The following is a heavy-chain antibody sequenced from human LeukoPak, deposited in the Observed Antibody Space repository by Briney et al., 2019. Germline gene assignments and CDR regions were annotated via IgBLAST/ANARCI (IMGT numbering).Heavy chain of an antibody. Sequence: GGSLRRSCAASGFTFSSYGMHWVRQAPGKGLEWVAVISYDGSNKYYADSVKGRFTISRDNSKNTLYLQMNSLRAEDTAVYYCAKDSQVIAVAGYFDYWGQGTLVTVSS. V-gene: IGHV3-30*18. CDR2: ISYDGSNK. CDR1: GFTFSSYG. D-gene: IGHD6-19*01. J-gene: IGHJ4*02. CDR3: AKDSQVIAVAGYFDY.